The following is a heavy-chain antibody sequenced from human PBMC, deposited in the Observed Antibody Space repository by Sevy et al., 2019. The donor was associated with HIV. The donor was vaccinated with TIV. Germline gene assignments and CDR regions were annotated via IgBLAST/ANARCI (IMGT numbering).Heavy chain of an antibody. Sequence: GGSLRLSCTASGFTFSSAWMSWVRQAPGKGLEWVGRIKSEFDGGAIDYAAPVKGRFTISSENSKNIVYLQMNSLKTEDTAVYYCITDPAYRGYDEEVINYYFYGMDVWGQGTTVTVSS. J-gene: IGHJ6*02. D-gene: IGHD5-12*01. CDR2: IKSEFDGGAI. CDR1: GFTFSSAW. V-gene: IGHV3-15*01. CDR3: ITDPAYRGYDEEVINYYFYGMDV.